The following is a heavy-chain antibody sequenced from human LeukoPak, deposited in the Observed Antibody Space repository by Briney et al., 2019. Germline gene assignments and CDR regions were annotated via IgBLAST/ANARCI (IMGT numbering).Heavy chain of an antibody. J-gene: IGHJ4*02. CDR1: GGSLSSSSYY. CDR2: IYYSGST. V-gene: IGHV4-39*01. Sequence: SETLSLTCTVSGGSLSSSSYYWGWLRQPPGKGLEWIGSIYYSGSTYYNPSLKSRVTISVDTSKNQFSLKLSSVTAADTAVYYCARSFITMIVVVDYWGQGTLVTVSS. CDR3: ARSFITMIVVVDY. D-gene: IGHD3-22*01.